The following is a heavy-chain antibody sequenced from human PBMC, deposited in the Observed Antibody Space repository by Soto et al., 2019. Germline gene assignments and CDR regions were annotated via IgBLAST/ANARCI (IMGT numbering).Heavy chain of an antibody. Sequence: ASVKVSCKASGYTFTSYGISWVRQAPGQGLEWMGWISAYNGNTNYAQKHQGRVTMTTDTSTSTAYMELRSLISDDTAVYYCARDGHLPPWFDPWGQGTLVTVSS. CDR3: ARDGHLPPWFDP. V-gene: IGHV1-18*01. CDR2: ISAYNGNT. J-gene: IGHJ5*02. CDR1: GYTFTSYG.